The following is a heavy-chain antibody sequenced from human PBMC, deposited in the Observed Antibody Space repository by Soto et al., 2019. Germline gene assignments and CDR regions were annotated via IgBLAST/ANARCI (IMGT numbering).Heavy chain of an antibody. V-gene: IGHV3-23*01. J-gene: IGHJ5*02. Sequence: HPGGSLRLSCAASGFTFSSYAMSWVRQAPGKGLEWVSAISGSGGSTYYADSVKGRFTISRDNSKNTLYLQMNSLRAEDTAVYYCAKDPRFLEWQRQGPNWFDPWGQGTLVTVSS. CDR1: GFTFSSYA. D-gene: IGHD3-3*01. CDR2: ISGSGGST. CDR3: AKDPRFLEWQRQGPNWFDP.